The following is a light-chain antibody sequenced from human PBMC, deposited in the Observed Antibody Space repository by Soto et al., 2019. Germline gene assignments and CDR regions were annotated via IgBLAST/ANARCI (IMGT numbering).Light chain of an antibody. J-gene: IGLJ1*01. CDR2: DVN. Sequence: QSALTQPASVSGSPGQSITTSCTGTNSDVGGYNYVSWYQQHPGKAPKLMLYDVNKRPSGVSSRFSGSKSGNTASLTISGLQAEDEADYYCSSYTSISTLVFGTGTKLTVL. CDR1: NSDVGGYNY. V-gene: IGLV2-14*01. CDR3: SSYTSISTLV.